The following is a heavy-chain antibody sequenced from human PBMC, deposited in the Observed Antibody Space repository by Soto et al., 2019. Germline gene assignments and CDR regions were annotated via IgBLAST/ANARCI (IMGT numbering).Heavy chain of an antibody. CDR1: GGSFSGYY. V-gene: IGHV4-34*01. CDR3: ARGVAAAGTSPLNWFDP. D-gene: IGHD6-13*01. Sequence: SETLSLTCAVYGGSFSGYYWSWIRQPPGKGLEWIGEINHSGSTNDNPSLKSRVTIAVDTSKNQFSLKLSSVTAADTAVYYCARGVAAAGTSPLNWFDPWGQGTLVTVSS. CDR2: INHSGST. J-gene: IGHJ5*02.